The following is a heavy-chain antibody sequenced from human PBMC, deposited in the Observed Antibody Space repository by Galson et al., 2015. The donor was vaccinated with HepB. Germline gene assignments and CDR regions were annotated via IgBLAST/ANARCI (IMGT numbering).Heavy chain of an antibody. CDR2: INPSGGST. J-gene: IGHJ1*01. CDR1: GYTFTSYY. V-gene: IGHV1-46*01. CDR3: ATIGTYSGTLQH. D-gene: IGHD6-13*01. Sequence: SVKVSCKASGYTFTSYYMHWVRQAPGQGLEWMGIINPSGGSTSYAQKCQGRVTMTRDSSTSTVYMELNSLRSDDTAVYYCATIGTYSGTLQHWCQGTLVTVSS.